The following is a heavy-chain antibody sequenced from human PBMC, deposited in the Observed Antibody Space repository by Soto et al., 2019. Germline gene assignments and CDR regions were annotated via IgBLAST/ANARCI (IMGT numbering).Heavy chain of an antibody. Sequence: GGSLRLSCAASGFTFSSYGMHWVRQAPGKGLEWVAVIWYDGSNKYYADSVKGRFTISRDNSKNTLYLQMNSLRAEDTAVYYCARGGIAVADPYYYYGMDVWGQGTTVTVSS. CDR2: IWYDGSNK. D-gene: IGHD6-19*01. CDR3: ARGGIAVADPYYYYGMDV. J-gene: IGHJ6*02. V-gene: IGHV3-33*01. CDR1: GFTFSSYG.